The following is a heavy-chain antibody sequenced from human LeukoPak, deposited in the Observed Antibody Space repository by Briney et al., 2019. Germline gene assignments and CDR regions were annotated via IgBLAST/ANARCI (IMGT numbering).Heavy chain of an antibody. J-gene: IGHJ1*01. CDR3: AREWELLRKYLYH. CDR1: GYTFTGYY. V-gene: IGHV1-2*02. CDR2: INPNSGGT. D-gene: IGHD1-26*01. Sequence: GASVKVSCKASGYTFTGYYLHWVRQAPGQGLDWMGWINPNSGGTTYAQNFKGRVTMTWDTSISTAYMELSRLRSDDTAVYYCAREWELLRKYLYHWGQGTLVIVSS.